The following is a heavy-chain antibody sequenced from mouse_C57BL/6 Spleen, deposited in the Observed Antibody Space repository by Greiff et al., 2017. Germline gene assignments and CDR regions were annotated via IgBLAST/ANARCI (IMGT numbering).Heavy chain of an antibody. CDR3: ARDRGYGNYAMDY. CDR1: GFTFSDYY. CDR2: INYDGSST. D-gene: IGHD2-1*01. V-gene: IGHV5-16*01. Sequence: EVQLQQSEGGLVQPGSSMKLSCTASGFTFSDYYMAWVRQVPEKGLEWVANINYDGSSTYYLDSLKSRFIISRDNAKNILYLQMSSLKSEDTATYYCARDRGYGNYAMDYWGQGTSVTVSS. J-gene: IGHJ4*01.